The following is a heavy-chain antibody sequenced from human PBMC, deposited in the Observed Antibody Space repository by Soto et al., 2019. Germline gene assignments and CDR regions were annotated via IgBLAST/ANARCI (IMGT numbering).Heavy chain of an antibody. CDR2: MNPNSGNT. D-gene: IGHD6-13*01. Sequence: ASVKVSCKASGYTFTSYDINWVRQATGQGLEWMGWMNPNSGNTGYAQKFQGRVTMTRNTSISTAYMELSSLRSEDTAVYYCARVGYSSGWYVSRGMGVWGKGTTVTVSS. J-gene: IGHJ6*04. CDR1: GYTFTSYD. V-gene: IGHV1-8*01. CDR3: ARVGYSSGWYVSRGMGV.